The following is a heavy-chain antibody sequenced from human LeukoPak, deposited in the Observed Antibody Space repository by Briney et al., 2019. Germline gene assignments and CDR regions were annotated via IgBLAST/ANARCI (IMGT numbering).Heavy chain of an antibody. D-gene: IGHD3-22*01. V-gene: IGHV4-39*02. CDR1: GGSIRSGSHY. J-gene: IGHJ4*02. Sequence: PSETLSLTCTVSGGSIRSGSHYWAWVRQPPGKGLEWIGSIYYSGSTYYNPSLENRVTISIDTSKNHFSLKLSSLSAADTSVYYCAKRDDSGGNLVDLWGQGTLVTVS. CDR3: AKRDDSGGNLVDL. CDR2: IYYSGST.